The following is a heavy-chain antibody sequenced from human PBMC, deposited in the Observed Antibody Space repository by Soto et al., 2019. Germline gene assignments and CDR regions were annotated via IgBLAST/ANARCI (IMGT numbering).Heavy chain of an antibody. CDR2: IIPIFGTA. Sequence: ASVKVSCKASGGTFSSYAISWVRQAPGQGLEWMGGIIPIFGTANYAQKFQGRVTITADESTSTAYMELSSLRSEDTAVYYCATSYGDYITGYYFDYWGQGTLVTVSS. D-gene: IGHD4-17*01. CDR1: GGTFSSYA. V-gene: IGHV1-69*13. J-gene: IGHJ4*02. CDR3: ATSYGDYITGYYFDY.